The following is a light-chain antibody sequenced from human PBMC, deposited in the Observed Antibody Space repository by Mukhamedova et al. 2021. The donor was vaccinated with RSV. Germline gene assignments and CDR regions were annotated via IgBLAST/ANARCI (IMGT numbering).Light chain of an antibody. V-gene: IGKV1-27*01. J-gene: IGKJ3*01. CDR2: AAS. Sequence: WYQRRVHGKVPRLLIYAASTLQSGVPSRFSGSGTGTQFTLTISSLQPEDAAPYFCQKFDSAPFTFGPGTKVDLK. CDR3: QKFDSAPFT.